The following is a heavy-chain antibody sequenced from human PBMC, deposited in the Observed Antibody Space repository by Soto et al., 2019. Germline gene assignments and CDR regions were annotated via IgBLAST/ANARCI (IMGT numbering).Heavy chain of an antibody. CDR1: GYTFTGYY. J-gene: IGHJ3*02. V-gene: IGHV1-2*04. CDR3: ARAMIVVGKGVRAFDI. Sequence: ASVKVSCKASGYTFTGYYMHWVRQAPGQGLEWMGWINPNSGGTNYAQKFQGWVTISRDNSKNTLYLQMGSLRAEDMAVYYCARAMIVVGKGVRAFDIWGQGTMVTVSS. CDR2: INPNSGGT. D-gene: IGHD3-22*01.